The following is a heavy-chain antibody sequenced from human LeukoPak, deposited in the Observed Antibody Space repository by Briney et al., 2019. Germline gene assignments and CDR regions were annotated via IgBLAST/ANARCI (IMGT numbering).Heavy chain of an antibody. CDR1: GFTFSINA. D-gene: IGHD3-22*01. Sequence: PGGSLRLSCTASGFTFSINAMSWVRQAPGKGLEWVSGISGSGGSTYYADSVRGRFTISRDNSKNTLYLHVNSLRAEDTAIYYCARGYYYGSSGYSIPFDYWGQGPLVTVSS. CDR2: ISGSGGST. CDR3: ARGYYYGSSGYSIPFDY. J-gene: IGHJ4*02. V-gene: IGHV3-23*01.